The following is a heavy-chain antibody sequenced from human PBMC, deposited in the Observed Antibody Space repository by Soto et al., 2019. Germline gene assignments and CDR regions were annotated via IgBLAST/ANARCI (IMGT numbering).Heavy chain of an antibody. Sequence: QVQLVQSGAEVKNPGASVKVSCKASGYTFTTYYMHWLRQARGQGLEWMGIITPSSGSTRYEQKFQDRVTMTRDTSTSTVYMELSSLRSEDTAVYYWARAVSTKTAPIDYWGQGNLVTVSS. J-gene: IGHJ4*02. CDR1: GYTFTTYY. D-gene: IGHD4-17*01. V-gene: IGHV1-46*01. CDR2: ITPSSGST. CDR3: ARAVSTKTAPIDY.